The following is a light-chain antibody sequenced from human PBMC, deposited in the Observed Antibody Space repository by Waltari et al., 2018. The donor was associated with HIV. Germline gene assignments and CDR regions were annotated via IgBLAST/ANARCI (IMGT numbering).Light chain of an antibody. J-gene: IGLJ2*01. Sequence: QSVLTQPPSVSATPGQKVTISCSGSTSNIGNFYVSWYQHLPGTAPKLLINFDNRRLSGVPDRFSGSKSGTSATLGITGLQTGDEADYYCASWDRNLNGRVVFGGGTKLTVL. V-gene: IGLV1-51*01. CDR1: TSNIGNFY. CDR3: ASWDRNLNGRVV. CDR2: FDN.